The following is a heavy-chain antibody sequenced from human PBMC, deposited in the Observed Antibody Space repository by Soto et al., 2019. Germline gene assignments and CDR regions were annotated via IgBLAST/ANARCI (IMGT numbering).Heavy chain of an antibody. CDR3: ARFVITLTGAIAAAGQGFDY. J-gene: IGHJ4*02. D-gene: IGHD6-13*01. CDR2: IYHSGST. Sequence: SETLSLTCAVSSGSISSSNWWSWVRQPPGKGLEWIGEIYHSGSTNYNPSLKSRVTISVDKSKNQFSLKLSSVTAADTAVYYCARFVITLTGAIAAAGQGFDYWGQGTLVTVSS. CDR1: SGSISSSNW. V-gene: IGHV4-4*02.